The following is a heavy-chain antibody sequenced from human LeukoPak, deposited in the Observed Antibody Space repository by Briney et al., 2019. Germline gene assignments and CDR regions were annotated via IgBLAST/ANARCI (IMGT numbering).Heavy chain of an antibody. CDR2: ISYDGSNK. D-gene: IGHD4-17*01. CDR3: AKDMDHDYDDYGFDY. J-gene: IGHJ4*02. Sequence: QPGRSLRLSCAASGFTFSSYVMHGVRQAPGKGLEWVAFISYDGSNKYYADSVKGRCTISRDNSKNTVYLQMNSLRAEDTAVYYCAKDMDHDYDDYGFDYWGQGTPVTVSS. CDR1: GFTFSSYV. V-gene: IGHV3-30*18.